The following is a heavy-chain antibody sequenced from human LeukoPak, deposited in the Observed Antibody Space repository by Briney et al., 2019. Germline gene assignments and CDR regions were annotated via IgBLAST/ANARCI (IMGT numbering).Heavy chain of an antibody. D-gene: IGHD1-7*01. CDR3: ARLRVDSYNWNSQYYFDY. V-gene: IGHV4-30-4*01. Sequence: LRLSCAASGFTFSDYYMSWIRQPPGKGLEWIGYIYYSGSTYYNPSLKSRVTISVDTSKNQFSLKLSSVTAADTAVYYCARLRVDSYNWNSQYYFDYWGQGTLVTVSS. CDR2: IYYSGST. CDR1: GFTFSDYY. J-gene: IGHJ4*02.